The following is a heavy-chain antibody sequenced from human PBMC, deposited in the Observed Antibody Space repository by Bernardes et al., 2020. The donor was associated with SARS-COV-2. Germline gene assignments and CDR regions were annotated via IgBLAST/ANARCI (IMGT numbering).Heavy chain of an antibody. J-gene: IGHJ5*02. Sequence: ASVKVSCKASGYTFTTYAINWVRQAAGQGLEWMGWMNTDSANTGYAQKFQGRITMTRNTSISTAYMELSSLRSEDTAVYYCARGPIEVTGTRVFDWFDPWGTGTLVNVSS. CDR2: MNTDSANT. CDR3: ARGPIEVTGTRVFDWFDP. CDR1: GYTFTTYA. D-gene: IGHD1-1*01. V-gene: IGHV1-8*01.